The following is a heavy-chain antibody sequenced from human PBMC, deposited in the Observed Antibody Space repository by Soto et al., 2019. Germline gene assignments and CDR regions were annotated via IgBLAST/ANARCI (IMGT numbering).Heavy chain of an antibody. V-gene: IGHV5-51*01. D-gene: IGHD3-3*01. CDR2: TYPGDSDT. J-gene: IGHJ3*01. CDR1: GYRFTSYW. CDR3: ARTQAVGDDAFDV. Sequence: GESLKISCKGSGYRFTSYWIAWVRQMPGKGLEWMGITYPGDSDTRYSPSFQGQVTISVDKSTSTAYLQWSSLKASDTAMYYCARTQAVGDDAFDVSGKGTRGTVS.